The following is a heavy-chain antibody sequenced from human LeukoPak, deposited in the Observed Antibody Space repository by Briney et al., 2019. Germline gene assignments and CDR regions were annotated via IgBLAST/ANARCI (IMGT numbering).Heavy chain of an antibody. CDR2: INPSGGST. D-gene: IGHD4-17*01. V-gene: IGHV1-46*01. J-gene: IGHJ4*02. CDR1: GYTFTSYY. CDR3: ARNPVTTKYFDY. Sequence: ASVKVSCKASGYTFTSYYMHWVRPAAGQGLEWMGIINPSGGSTRYAQKFQGRVTMTRDTSTSTVYMELSSLRSEDTAVYYCARNPVTTKYFDYWGQGTLVTVSS.